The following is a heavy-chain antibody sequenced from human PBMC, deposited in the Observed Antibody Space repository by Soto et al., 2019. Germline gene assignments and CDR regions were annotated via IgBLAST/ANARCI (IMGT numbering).Heavy chain of an antibody. CDR1: GGTFSSYA. CDR2: IIPIFGTA. Sequence: ASVKVSCKASGGTFSSYAISWVRQAPGQGLEWMGGIIPIFGTANYAQKFQGRVTITADESTSTAYMELSSLRSEDTAVYYCARARGVRPPYCSSTSCYNWFDPWGQGTLVTVSS. CDR3: ARARGVRPPYCSSTSCYNWFDP. J-gene: IGHJ5*02. D-gene: IGHD2-2*01. V-gene: IGHV1-69*13.